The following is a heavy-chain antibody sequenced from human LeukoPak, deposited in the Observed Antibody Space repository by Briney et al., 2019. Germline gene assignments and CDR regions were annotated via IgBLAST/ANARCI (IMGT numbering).Heavy chain of an antibody. D-gene: IGHD6-19*01. J-gene: IGHJ4*02. V-gene: IGHV1-3*01. CDR3: AREAGYSSTFDY. CDR1: GYTFTSFA. Sequence: ASVKVSCKASGYTFTSFAMHWVRQAPGQRLGWMGWINAGNGNTKYSQKFQGRVTITRDTSASTAYMELSSLRSEDTAVYYCAREAGYSSTFDYWGQGTLVTVSS. CDR2: INAGNGNT.